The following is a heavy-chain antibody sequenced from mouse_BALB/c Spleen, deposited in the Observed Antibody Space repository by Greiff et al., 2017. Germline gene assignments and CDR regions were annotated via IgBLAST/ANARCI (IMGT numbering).Heavy chain of an antibody. V-gene: IGHV5-12-1*01. J-gene: IGHJ2*01. CDR3: ARHHYGSFDY. D-gene: IGHD1-1*01. CDR1: GFTFSSYD. CDR2: ISSGGGST. Sequence: EVHLVESGGGLVKPGGSLKLSCAASGFTFSSYDMSWVRQTPEKRLEWVAYISSGGGSTYYPDTVKGRFTISRDNAKNTLYLQMSSLKSEDTAMYYCARHHYGSFDYWGQGTTLTVSS.